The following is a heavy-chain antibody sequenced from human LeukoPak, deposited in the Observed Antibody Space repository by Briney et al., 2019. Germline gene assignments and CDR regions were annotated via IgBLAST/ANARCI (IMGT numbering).Heavy chain of an antibody. D-gene: IGHD2-8*01. CDR3: ARSVRKEDAFDI. J-gene: IGHJ3*02. CDR1: GGSISSSSYY. Sequence: PSETLSLTCTVSGGSISSSSYYWGWIRQPPGKGLEWIGSIYYSGSTYYNPSLKSRVTISVDTSKNQFSLKLSSVTAADTAVCYCARSVRKEDAFDIWGQGTMVTVSS. CDR2: IYYSGST. V-gene: IGHV4-39*01.